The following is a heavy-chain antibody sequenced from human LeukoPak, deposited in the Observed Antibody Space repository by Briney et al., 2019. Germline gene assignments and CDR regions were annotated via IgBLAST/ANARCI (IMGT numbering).Heavy chain of an antibody. CDR3: AKAPVTSCRGAYCYPFDS. Sequence: PGGSLRLSCTVSGFTVSANSMSWVRQAPGKGLEWVSFIYSGTTHYSDSVKGRFTISRDNSKNTLYLQMNSLRAEDAAVYFCAKAPVTSCRGAYCYPFDSWGQGTLVTVSS. D-gene: IGHD2-21*01. V-gene: IGHV3-53*01. CDR2: IYSGTT. J-gene: IGHJ4*02. CDR1: GFTVSANS.